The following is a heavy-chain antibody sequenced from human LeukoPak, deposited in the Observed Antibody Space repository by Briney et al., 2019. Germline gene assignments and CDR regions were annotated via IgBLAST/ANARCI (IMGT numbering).Heavy chain of an antibody. Sequence: GASVKVSCKASGYTFTSYGISWVRQAPGQGLEWMGWISAYNGNTDYAQKLQGRVTMTTDTSTSTAYMELRSLRSDDTAVYYCARDRPKLGYDFWSGYPGPAFDIWGQGKMVTVSS. D-gene: IGHD3-3*01. CDR3: ARDRPKLGYDFWSGYPGPAFDI. CDR2: ISAYNGNT. V-gene: IGHV1-18*01. J-gene: IGHJ3*02. CDR1: GYTFTSYG.